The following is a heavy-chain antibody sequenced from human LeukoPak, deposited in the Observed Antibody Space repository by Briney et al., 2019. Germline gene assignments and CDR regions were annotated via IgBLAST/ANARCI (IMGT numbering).Heavy chain of an antibody. V-gene: IGHV3-73*01. CDR2: IRSTANGYAT. D-gene: IGHD3-10*01. J-gene: IGHJ4*02. Sequence: GGSLRLSCAASGFTVSGSALHWVRQASGKGLEWVGRIRSTANGYATAYAASVKGRFTISRDDSKNTAYLQMDSLKTEDTAVYYCTGNYYGSGSYADFDYWGQGTLVTVSS. CDR3: TGNYYGSGSYADFDY. CDR1: GFTVSGSA.